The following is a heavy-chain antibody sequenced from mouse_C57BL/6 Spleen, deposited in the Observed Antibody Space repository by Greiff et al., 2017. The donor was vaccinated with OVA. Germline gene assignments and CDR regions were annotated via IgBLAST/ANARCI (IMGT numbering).Heavy chain of an antibody. D-gene: IGHD3-3*01. V-gene: IGHV5-16*01. J-gene: IGHJ1*03. CDR2: INYDGSST. Sequence: EVKLMESEGGLVQPGSSMKLSCTASGFTFSDYYMAWVRQVPEKGLEWVANINYDGSSTYYLDSLKSRFIISRDNAKNILYLQMSSLKSEDTATYYCARGWGTHWYFDVWGTGTTVTVSS. CDR3: ARGWGTHWYFDV. CDR1: GFTFSDYY.